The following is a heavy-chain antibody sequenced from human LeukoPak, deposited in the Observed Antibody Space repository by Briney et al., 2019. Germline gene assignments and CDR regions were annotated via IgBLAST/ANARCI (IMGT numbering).Heavy chain of an antibody. Sequence: SGPTLVNPTETLTLTCAVSGFSLSNARMGVSWIRQPPGKALEWLAHIFSNDEKSYSTSLKSRLTISKDTSKSQVVLTMTNMDPVDTATYYCARILTDAINRYFDYWGQGTLVTVSS. V-gene: IGHV2-26*01. J-gene: IGHJ4*02. CDR2: IFSNDEK. CDR3: ARILTDAINRYFDY. D-gene: IGHD1-14*01. CDR1: GFSLSNARMG.